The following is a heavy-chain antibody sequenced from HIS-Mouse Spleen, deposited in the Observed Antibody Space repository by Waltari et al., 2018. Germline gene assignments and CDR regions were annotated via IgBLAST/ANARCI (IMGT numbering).Heavy chain of an antibody. CDR2: IDYSGGT. CDR1: GGSISSSSYY. Sequence: QLQLQESGPGLVKPSETLSLTCTVSGGSISSSSYYWGWIRQPPGKGLEWIGSIDYSGGTYYNPSLKSRVTISVDTSKTQFSLKLSSVTAADTAVYYCARPVRRVRGVIITGWFDPWGQGTLVTVSS. V-gene: IGHV4-39*01. CDR3: ARPVRRVRGVIITGWFDP. J-gene: IGHJ5*02. D-gene: IGHD3-10*01.